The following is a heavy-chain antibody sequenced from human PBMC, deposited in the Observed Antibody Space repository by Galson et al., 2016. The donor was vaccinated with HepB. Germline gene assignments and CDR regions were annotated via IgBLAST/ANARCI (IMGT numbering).Heavy chain of an antibody. CDR1: GFRFSRYG. J-gene: IGHJ6*02. D-gene: IGHD2-2*01. CDR3: VREERYCSSMRCQNPDYGMDV. V-gene: IGHV3-30-3*01. Sequence: SLRLSCAASGFRFSRYGMHWVRQAPGKGLEWVAMISYDGSNEYYADSVKGQVTISRDNSKNSLYLQMNSLRAEDTAVYSCVREERYCSSMRCQNPDYGMDVWGQGTTVTVSS. CDR2: ISYDGSNE.